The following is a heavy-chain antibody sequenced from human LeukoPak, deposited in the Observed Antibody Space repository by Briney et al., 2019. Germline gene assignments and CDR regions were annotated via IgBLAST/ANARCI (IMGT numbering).Heavy chain of an antibody. Sequence: GSLRLYCAASGFTFSSYWMSWVRQAPGKGLEWVANIKQDGSEKYYVDSVKGRFTISRDNAKNSLYLQMNSLSAEDTAVYYCARGPLTGSGYDWRFDYWGQGTLVTVSS. CDR2: IKQDGSEK. CDR1: GFTFSSYW. J-gene: IGHJ4*02. CDR3: ARGPLTGSGYDWRFDY. V-gene: IGHV3-7*03. D-gene: IGHD5-12*01.